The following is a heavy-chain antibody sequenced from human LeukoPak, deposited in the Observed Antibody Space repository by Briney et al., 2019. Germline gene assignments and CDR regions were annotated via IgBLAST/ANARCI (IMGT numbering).Heavy chain of an antibody. J-gene: IGHJ5*02. CDR3: ARDRWFDP. CDR1: GGSISSSSYY. CDR2: IYYSGST. V-gene: IGHV4-39*02. Sequence: PSETLSLTCTVSGGSISSSSYYWGWIRQPPGKGLEWIGSIYYSGSTYYNPSLKSRVTISVDTSKNQFSLKLSSVTAADTAVYYCARDRWFDPWGQGTLVTVSS.